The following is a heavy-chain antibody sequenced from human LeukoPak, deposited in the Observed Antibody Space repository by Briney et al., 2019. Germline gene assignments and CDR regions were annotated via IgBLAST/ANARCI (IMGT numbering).Heavy chain of an antibody. CDR2: ARYSGST. CDR3: ARHHCIGGSCQPL. D-gene: IGHD2-15*01. Sequence: SETLSLTCTVSGGSISSYYWSWIRQPPGKGLEWIGNARYSGSTYYNPSLKSRITISVDTAKNQFSLKLSSVTAADTAVYYCARHHCIGGSCQPLWGQGTLVTVSS. V-gene: IGHV4-59*04. CDR1: GGSISSYY. J-gene: IGHJ4*02.